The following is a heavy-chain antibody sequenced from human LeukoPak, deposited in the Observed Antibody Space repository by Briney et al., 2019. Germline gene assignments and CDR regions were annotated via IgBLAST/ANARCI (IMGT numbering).Heavy chain of an antibody. D-gene: IGHD3-10*01. J-gene: IGHJ3*02. Sequence: TGGSLRLSCAASGFTFSSYAMSWVRQAPGKGLEWVSTVGGGGGSTLTADSVKGRFTISRDNSKNTLYLQMNGLRAEDTAVYYCARYYYGSGSYRLEAFDIWGQGTMVTVSS. CDR2: VGGGGGST. CDR1: GFTFSSYA. CDR3: ARYYYGSGSYRLEAFDI. V-gene: IGHV3-23*01.